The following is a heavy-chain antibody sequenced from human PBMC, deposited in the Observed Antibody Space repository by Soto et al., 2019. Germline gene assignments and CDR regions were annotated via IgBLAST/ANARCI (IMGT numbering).Heavy chain of an antibody. CDR1: GYSFTSYW. CDR2: IYPGDSDT. D-gene: IGHD2-2*02. V-gene: IGHV5-51*01. CDR3: ARLWGHCSSTSCYTPFDY. J-gene: IGHJ4*02. Sequence: PGESLKISCKGSGYSFTSYWIGWVRQMPGKGLEWMGIIYPGDSDTRYSPSFQGQVTISADKSISTAYLQWSSLKASDTAMYYCARLWGHCSSTSCYTPFDYWGQGTLVTV.